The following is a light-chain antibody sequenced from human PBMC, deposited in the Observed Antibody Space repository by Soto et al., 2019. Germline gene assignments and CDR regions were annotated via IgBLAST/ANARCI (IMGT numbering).Light chain of an antibody. V-gene: IGLV2-14*01. CDR2: EVS. CDR1: TSDIGDYKY. CDR3: RAYTGSRVA. Sequence: QSVLTQPASVSGSPGQSITISCTGTTSDIGDYKYASWYQQHPGKAPKLMIFEVSYRPSWVYIRFSGSKSGNTASLTISGFQAEDEADYYCRAYTGSRVAFGGGTPVPVL. J-gene: IGLJ2*01.